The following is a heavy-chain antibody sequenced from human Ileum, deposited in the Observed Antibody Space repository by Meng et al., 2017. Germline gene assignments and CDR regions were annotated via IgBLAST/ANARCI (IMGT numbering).Heavy chain of an antibody. CDR1: GFTFNTFG. V-gene: IGHV3-30*03. J-gene: IGHJ4*02. CDR3: AQKGGLDN. Sequence: QVQLVESGGGVVQPGGSLRLSCAASGFTFNTFGLHWVRQAPGKGLEWVSIITSDGSHKFYGDSVKGRFTISRDNSKNMLYLQMNSLRPEDTAVYYCAQKGGLDNWGQGTLVTVSS. CDR2: ITSDGSHK.